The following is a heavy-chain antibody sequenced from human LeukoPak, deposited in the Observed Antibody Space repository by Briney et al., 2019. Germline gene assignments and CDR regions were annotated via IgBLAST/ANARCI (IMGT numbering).Heavy chain of an antibody. J-gene: IGHJ4*02. CDR1: GGSISSSRYY. Sequence: SETLSLTCTVYGGSISSSRYYWGWIRQPPGKGQEGCGSIYYRGRTYYNPSLKSRVTMSVDTSKNQFSLKLSSVTAADTAVYYCARQSPPEYSSGWSPIDHWGQGTLVTVSS. CDR2: IYYRGRT. CDR3: ARQSPPEYSSGWSPIDH. V-gene: IGHV4-39*01. D-gene: IGHD6-19*01.